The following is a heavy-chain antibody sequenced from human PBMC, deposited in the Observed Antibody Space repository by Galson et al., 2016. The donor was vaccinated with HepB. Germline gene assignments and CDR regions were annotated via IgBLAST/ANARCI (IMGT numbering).Heavy chain of an antibody. V-gene: IGHV3-23*01. CDR3: ARKSPFGPFDY. CDR1: GFTFSTYA. J-gene: IGHJ4*01. CDR2: ISGSGATT. D-gene: IGHD2/OR15-2a*01. Sequence: SLRLSCAASGFTFSTYAMSWVRQAPGKGLEWVSTISGSGATTYYADSVKGRFTISRDNAKNSLYLQMDSLRDDDTAVYYCARKSPFGPFDYWGHGTLVSVSS.